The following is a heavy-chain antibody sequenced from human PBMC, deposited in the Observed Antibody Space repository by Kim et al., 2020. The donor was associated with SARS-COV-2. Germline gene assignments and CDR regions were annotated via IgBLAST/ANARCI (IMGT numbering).Heavy chain of an antibody. V-gene: IGHV3-74*01. Sequence: GGSLRLSCAASGFTFSNYRMHWVRQAPGEGLVWVSHINSDGTTTSHADSVKGRFTISRDNAKNTLYLQMNSLRAGDTAVYYCARVLMVRGGTMDVWGQGTTVTVSS. CDR1: GFTFSNYR. D-gene: IGHD3-10*01. CDR2: INSDGTTT. J-gene: IGHJ6*02. CDR3: ARVLMVRGGTMDV.